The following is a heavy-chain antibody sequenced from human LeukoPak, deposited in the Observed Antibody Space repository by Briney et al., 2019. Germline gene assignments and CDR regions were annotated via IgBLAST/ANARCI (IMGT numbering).Heavy chain of an antibody. CDR3: AREGSSGYYYGY. J-gene: IGHJ4*02. Sequence: TSETLSLTCAVYGGSFSGYYWSWIRQPPGKGLEWIGEINHSGSTNYNPSLKSRVTISVDTSKNQFSLKLSSVTAADTAVYYCAREGSSGYYYGYWGQGTLVTVSS. V-gene: IGHV4-34*01. CDR2: INHSGST. CDR1: GGSFSGYY. D-gene: IGHD3-22*01.